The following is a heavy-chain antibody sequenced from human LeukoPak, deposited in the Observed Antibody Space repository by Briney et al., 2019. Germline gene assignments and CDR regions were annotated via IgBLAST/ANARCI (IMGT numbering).Heavy chain of an antibody. Sequence: SVKVSCKASGGTFSSYAISWVRQAPGQGLEWMGGIIPIFGTANYAQKLQGRVTITTDESTSTAYKELSSLRSEDTAVYYCARAPYYYDSSGYYPFDYWGQGTLVTVSS. CDR3: ARAPYYYDSSGYYPFDY. CDR1: GGTFSSYA. D-gene: IGHD3-22*01. V-gene: IGHV1-69*05. CDR2: IIPIFGTA. J-gene: IGHJ4*02.